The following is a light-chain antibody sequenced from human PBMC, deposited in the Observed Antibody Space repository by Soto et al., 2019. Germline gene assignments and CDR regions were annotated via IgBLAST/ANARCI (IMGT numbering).Light chain of an antibody. V-gene: IGLV2-8*01. J-gene: IGLJ1*01. CDR2: XXX. Sequence: QSALTQPPSASGSPGQSVTIPCTGTSSDVGAYNYVSWYQQHPGKAPKLVXXXXXXXXXXXXXXXXXSKSGNRASLTVSGXQGXXXXDYYCSSHAGSIDVFGTGTKLIVL. CDR1: SSDVGAYNY. CDR3: SSHAGSIDV.